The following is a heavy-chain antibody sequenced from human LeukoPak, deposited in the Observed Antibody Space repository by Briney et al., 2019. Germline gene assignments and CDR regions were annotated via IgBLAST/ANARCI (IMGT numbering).Heavy chain of an antibody. CDR2: IKEDGSEK. J-gene: IGHJ5*02. Sequence: GGSLRLSCAVSGFTFSRYWMSWVRQAPGKGLEWVASIKEDGSEKQYVDSVKGRFTISRDNAKSALYMQMDSLRAEDTAVYYCARNRYCSGGSCYYNWFDPWGQGTLVTVSS. D-gene: IGHD2-15*01. V-gene: IGHV3-7*01. CDR1: GFTFSRYW. CDR3: ARNRYCSGGSCYYNWFDP.